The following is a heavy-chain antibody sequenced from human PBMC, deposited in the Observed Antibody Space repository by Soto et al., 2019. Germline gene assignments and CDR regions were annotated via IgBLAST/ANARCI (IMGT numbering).Heavy chain of an antibody. V-gene: IGHV4-34*01. CDR1: GGSFSGYY. CDR2: INHSGST. J-gene: IGHJ4*02. D-gene: IGHD3-10*01. Sequence: SETLSLTCAVYGGSFSGYYWSWIRQPPGKGLEWIGEINHSGSTNYNPSLKSRVTISVDTSKNQFSLKLSSVTAADTAVYYCARERGVLLWFGELQYFDYWGQGTLVTVSS. CDR3: ARERGVLLWFGELQYFDY.